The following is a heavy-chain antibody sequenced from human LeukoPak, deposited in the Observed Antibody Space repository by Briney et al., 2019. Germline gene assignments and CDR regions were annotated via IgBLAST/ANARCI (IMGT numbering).Heavy chain of an antibody. Sequence: GGSLRLSCAASGFTFSSYGMHWVRQAPGKGLEWVAVIWYDGSNKYYADSVKGRFTISRDNSKNTLYLQMNSLRAEDTAVYYCAKEGGYSYGYSRGYFDYWGQGTLVTVSS. CDR1: GFTFSSYG. D-gene: IGHD5-18*01. V-gene: IGHV3-33*06. CDR2: IWYDGSNK. J-gene: IGHJ4*02. CDR3: AKEGGYSYGYSRGYFDY.